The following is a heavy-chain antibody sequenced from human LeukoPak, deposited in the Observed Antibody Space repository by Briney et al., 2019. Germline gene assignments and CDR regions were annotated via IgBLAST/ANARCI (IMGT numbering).Heavy chain of an antibody. CDR2: IYPGDSDT. J-gene: IGHJ4*02. CDR3: ARLVGYCSGGSCYGDY. D-gene: IGHD2-15*01. Sequence: VESLKISCKGSGYSFTSYWIGWVRQMPGKGLEWMGIIYPGDSDTRYSPSFQGQVTISADKSIITAYLQWSSLKASDTAMYYCARLVGYCSGGSCYGDYWGQGTLVTVSS. V-gene: IGHV5-51*01. CDR1: GYSFTSYW.